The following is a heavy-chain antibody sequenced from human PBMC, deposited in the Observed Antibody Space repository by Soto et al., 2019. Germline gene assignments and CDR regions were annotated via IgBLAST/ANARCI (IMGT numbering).Heavy chain of an antibody. J-gene: IGHJ4*02. V-gene: IGHV1-46*01. D-gene: IGHD2-15*01. CDR1: GYTFTSYY. CDR3: ARDPSNCSGGSCYPGCVGY. CDR2: INPSGGST. Sequence: RASVKVSCKASGYTFTSYYMHWVRQAPGQGLEWMGIINPSGGSTSYAQKFQGRVTMTRDTSTSTVYMELSSLRSEDTAVYYCARDPSNCSGGSCYPGCVGYWGQGTLVTVSS.